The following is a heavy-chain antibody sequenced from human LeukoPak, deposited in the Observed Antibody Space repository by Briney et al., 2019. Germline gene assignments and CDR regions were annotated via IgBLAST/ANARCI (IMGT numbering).Heavy chain of an antibody. J-gene: IGHJ4*02. CDR3: AKDSVGSSWYGELDY. Sequence: GGSLRLSCAASEFTFSSYGMHWVRQAPGKGLEWVAVISYDGSNKYYADSVKGRFTISRDNSKNTLYLQMNSLRAEDTAVYYCAKDSVGSSWYGELDYWGQGTLVTVSS. V-gene: IGHV3-30*18. CDR1: EFTFSSYG. D-gene: IGHD6-13*01. CDR2: ISYDGSNK.